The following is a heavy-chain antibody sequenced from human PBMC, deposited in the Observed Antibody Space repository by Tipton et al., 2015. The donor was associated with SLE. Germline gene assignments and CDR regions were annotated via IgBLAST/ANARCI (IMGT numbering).Heavy chain of an antibody. CDR2: IYYSGST. CDR3: ARDTDFSGWYLDY. CDR1: GGSISSYY. J-gene: IGHJ4*02. V-gene: IGHV4-59*12. D-gene: IGHD6-19*01. Sequence: TLSLTCTVSGGSISSYYWSWIRQPPGKGLEWIGYIYYSGSTNYNPSLKSRVTISVDTSKNQFSLKLSSVTAADTAVYYCARDTDFSGWYLDYWGQGTLVTVSS.